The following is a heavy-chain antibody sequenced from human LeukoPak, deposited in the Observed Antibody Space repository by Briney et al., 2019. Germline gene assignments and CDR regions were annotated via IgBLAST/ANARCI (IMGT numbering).Heavy chain of an antibody. CDR1: GGSISSSSYY. D-gene: IGHD2-15*01. Sequence: SETLSLTCTVSGGSISSSSYYWGWIRQPPGKGLEWIGSIYYSGSTYYNPSLKSRVTISVDTPKNQFSLKLSSVTAADTAVYYCARRPTQGGYCSGGSCYGPDIWGQGTMVTVSS. CDR3: ARRPTQGGYCSGGSCYGPDI. CDR2: IYYSGST. J-gene: IGHJ3*02. V-gene: IGHV4-39*01.